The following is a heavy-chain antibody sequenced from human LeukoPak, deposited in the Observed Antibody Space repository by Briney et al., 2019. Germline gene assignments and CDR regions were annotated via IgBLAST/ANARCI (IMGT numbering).Heavy chain of an antibody. V-gene: IGHV4-34*01. Sequence: PSETLSLTCAVYGGSFSGYYWSWIRQPPGKGLEWIEEINHSGSTNYNPSLKSRVTISVDTSKNQFSLKLSSVTAADTAVYYCARLGLYGSGSYYNTYGRYYYGMDVWGQGTTVTVSS. J-gene: IGHJ6*02. CDR3: ARLGLYGSGSYYNTYGRYYYGMDV. CDR1: GGSFSGYY. D-gene: IGHD3-10*01. CDR2: INHSGST.